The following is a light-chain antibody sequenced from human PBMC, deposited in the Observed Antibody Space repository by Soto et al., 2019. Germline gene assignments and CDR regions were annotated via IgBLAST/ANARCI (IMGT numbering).Light chain of an antibody. CDR2: KAS. V-gene: IGKV1-5*03. Sequence: DIQMTQSPSTLSGSVGDRVTITCRVSQTISSWLAWYQQKPGKAPKLLIYKASTLKSGVPSRFSGSGSGTEFTLTISSLQPEDVATYYCQKYNSAPLTFGGGTKVDIK. J-gene: IGKJ4*01. CDR1: QTISSW. CDR3: QKYNSAPLT.